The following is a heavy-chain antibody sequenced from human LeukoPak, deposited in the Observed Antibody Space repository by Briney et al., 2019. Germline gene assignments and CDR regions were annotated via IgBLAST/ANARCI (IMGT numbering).Heavy chain of an antibody. J-gene: IGHJ4*02. CDR1: GGSISSSSYY. Sequence: SETLSLTCTVSGGSISSSSYYWGWIRQPPGKGLEWLGSIYYSGSTRYNPSLKSRVTISVDTSKNHFSLRLSSVTATDTAVYYCARVETEGSSWYGVHYFDYWGQGTQVTVSS. D-gene: IGHD6-13*01. CDR2: IYYSGST. CDR3: ARVETEGSSWYGVHYFDY. V-gene: IGHV4-39*02.